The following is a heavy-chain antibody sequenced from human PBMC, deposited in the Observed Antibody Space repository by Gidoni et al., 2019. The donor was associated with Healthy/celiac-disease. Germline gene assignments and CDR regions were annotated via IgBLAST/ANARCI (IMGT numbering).Heavy chain of an antibody. Sequence: QVQLQESGPGLVKPSETLSLTCTVSGGSISSYYWSWIRQPPGKGLEWIGYIYYSGSTNYNPSLKSRVTISVDTSKNQFSLKLSSVTAADTAVYYCARQDYDSSGYYPDAFDIWGQGTMVTVSS. CDR1: GGSISSYY. CDR3: ARQDYDSSGYYPDAFDI. D-gene: IGHD3-22*01. V-gene: IGHV4-59*08. CDR2: IYYSGST. J-gene: IGHJ3*02.